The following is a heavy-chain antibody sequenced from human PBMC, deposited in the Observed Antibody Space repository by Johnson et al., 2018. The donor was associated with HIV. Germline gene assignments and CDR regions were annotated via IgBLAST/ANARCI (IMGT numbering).Heavy chain of an antibody. CDR3: TTQTSGSDEAFDI. CDR2: ISYDGSNK. J-gene: IGHJ3*02. Sequence: QVQLVESGGGVVQPGRSLRLSCAASGFTFSSYAMHWVRQAPGKGLEWVAVISYDGSNKYYADSVKGRFTISRDNSKNTLYLQMNSLRAEDTAVYYCTTQTSGSDEAFDIWGQGTMVTVSS. V-gene: IGHV3-30-3*01. D-gene: IGHD1-26*01. CDR1: GFTFSSYA.